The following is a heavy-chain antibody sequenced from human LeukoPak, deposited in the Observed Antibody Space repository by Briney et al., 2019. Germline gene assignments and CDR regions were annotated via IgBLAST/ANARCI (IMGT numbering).Heavy chain of an antibody. Sequence: PGGSLRLSYTASGVTLSSYEMTWIRQAPGRGLEWVSSSDYSGGSTHIADCVMGRFTIPRDNSKNTLYLQLNSLSADDTAVYYCARALSCSGGSCYGFDPWGQGTLVTVS. CDR3: ARALSCSGGSCYGFDP. D-gene: IGHD2-15*01. J-gene: IGHJ5*02. CDR1: GVTLSSYE. CDR2: SDYSGGST. V-gene: IGHV3-23*01.